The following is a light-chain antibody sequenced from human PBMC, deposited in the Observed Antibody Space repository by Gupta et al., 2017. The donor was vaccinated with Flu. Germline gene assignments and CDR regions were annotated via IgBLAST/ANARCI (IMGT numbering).Light chain of an antibody. CDR2: STD. CDR3: VLDMGRGPLV. CDR1: TGSVSTNYE. J-gene: IGLJ3*02. Sequence: STGSVSTNYESSWYQHTPGQAPRTLIYSTDSRSAGVPDRFSCSILGNKAALTSTGGQADDESDYYCVLDMGRGPLVFGGGTKLTVL. V-gene: IGLV8-61*01.